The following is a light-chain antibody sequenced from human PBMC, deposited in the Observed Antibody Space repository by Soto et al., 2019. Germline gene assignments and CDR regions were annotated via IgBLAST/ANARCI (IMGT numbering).Light chain of an antibody. CDR1: SSDVGNYNY. J-gene: IGLJ1*01. CDR2: MVS. V-gene: IGLV2-14*01. CDR3: SSYTNINTRACV. Sequence: QSALTQPASVSGSPGQSITISCTGTSSDVGNYNYVSWYQQYPGRVPKLLIYMVSNRPSGVSNRFSGSKSGNTASLTISGLQAEDEAEYYCSSYTNINTRACVFGTGTKVTVL.